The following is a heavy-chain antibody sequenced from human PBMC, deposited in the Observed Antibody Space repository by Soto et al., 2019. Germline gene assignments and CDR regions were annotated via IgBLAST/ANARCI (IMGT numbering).Heavy chain of an antibody. V-gene: IGHV3-15*07. CDR2: IKSKVDGGTT. D-gene: IGHD3-10*01. CDR1: DFTLSNAR. CDR3: STGGYPSGLDY. J-gene: IGHJ4*02. Sequence: EVQLVESGGGSVKPGGSLRLSCAVSDFTLSNARMNWVRQAPGKGLEWVGRIKSKVDGGTTDYAAPVKGRFTISRDDSKNMLFLQMNSLKSEDTAVYYCSTGGYPSGLDYWGQGTLVNVSS.